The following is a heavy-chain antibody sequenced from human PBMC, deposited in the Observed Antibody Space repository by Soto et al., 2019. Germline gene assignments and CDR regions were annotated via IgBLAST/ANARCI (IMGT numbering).Heavy chain of an antibody. CDR2: ISYDGSNK. CDR1: GFTFSSYG. J-gene: IGHJ6*02. CDR3: AKGSRITMVRGVKGMDV. Sequence: GGSLRLSCAASGFTFSSYGMHWVRQAPGKGLEWVAVISYDGSNKYYADSVKGRFTISRDNSKNTLYLQMNSLRAEDTAVYYCAKGSRITMVRGVKGMDVWGQGTTVTVSS. V-gene: IGHV3-30*18. D-gene: IGHD3-10*01.